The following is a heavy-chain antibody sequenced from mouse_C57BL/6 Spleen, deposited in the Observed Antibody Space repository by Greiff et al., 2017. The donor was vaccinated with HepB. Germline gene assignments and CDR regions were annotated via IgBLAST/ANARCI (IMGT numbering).Heavy chain of an antibody. CDR3: ARDYYGSSYHYFDY. CDR1: GYAFSSSW. J-gene: IGHJ2*01. CDR2: IYPGDGDT. D-gene: IGHD1-1*01. V-gene: IGHV1-82*01. Sequence: VQLQHSGPELVKPGASVKISCKASGYAFSSSWMNWVKQRPGKGLEWIGRIYPGDGDTNYNGKFKGKATLTADKSSSTAYMQLSSLTSEDSAVYFCARDYYGSSYHYFDYWGQGTTLTVSS.